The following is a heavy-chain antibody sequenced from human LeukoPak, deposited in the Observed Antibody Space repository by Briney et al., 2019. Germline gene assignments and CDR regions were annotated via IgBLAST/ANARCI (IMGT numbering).Heavy chain of an antibody. CDR1: GGSISSSNW. D-gene: IGHD6-19*01. CDR3: ALAVAGHNWFDP. CDR2: IHHSGST. Sequence: PSETLSLTCAVSGGSISSSNWWSWVRQPPGKGLEWIGEIHHSGSTNYNPSLKSRVTISVDKSKNQFSLKLSSVTAADTAVYYCALAVAGHNWFDPWGQGTLVTVSS. V-gene: IGHV4-4*02. J-gene: IGHJ5*02.